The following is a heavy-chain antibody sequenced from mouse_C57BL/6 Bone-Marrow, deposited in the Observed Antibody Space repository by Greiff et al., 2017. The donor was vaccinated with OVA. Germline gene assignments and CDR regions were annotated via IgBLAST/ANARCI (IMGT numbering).Heavy chain of an antibody. CDR1: GFTFSSYG. CDR3: ERHGIYPCAY. V-gene: IGHV5-6*01. J-gene: IGHJ3*01. Sequence: EVMLVESGGDLVKPGGSLKLSCAASGFTFSSYGMSWVRQTPDKRLEWVATISSGGSYTYYPESVKGRFTISRDNAKNTLYLQMSSQKSEDRGMYYCERHGIYPCAYWGQGTLVTVSA. D-gene: IGHD2-1*01. CDR2: ISSGGSYT.